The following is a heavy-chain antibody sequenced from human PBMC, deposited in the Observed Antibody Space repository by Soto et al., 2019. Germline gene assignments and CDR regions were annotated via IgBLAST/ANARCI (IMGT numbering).Heavy chain of an antibody. CDR2: ISPDSGDT. Sequence: GASVKVSCKASGYTFTGQYMHWVRQAPGQGLEWMGWISPDSGDTKYAQKFQGRVTMTRDTSISTVYMELSRLKSDDTAVYYCARDRGNMVAIFHHYYGMDVWGQGTTVTSP. V-gene: IGHV1-2*02. D-gene: IGHD3-3*02. CDR3: ARDRGNMVAIFHHYYGMDV. CDR1: GYTFTGQY. J-gene: IGHJ6*02.